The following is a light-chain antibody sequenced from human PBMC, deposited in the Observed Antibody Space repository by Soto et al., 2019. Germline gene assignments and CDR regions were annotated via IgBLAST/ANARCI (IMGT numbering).Light chain of an antibody. CDR2: EAS. CDR1: QGIGND. V-gene: IGKV1-6*02. J-gene: IGKJ1*01. Sequence: IHVTQSPSSLPASLGDRVTISCRASQGIGNDLGWYQQKPGKAPKLLIYEASTLQTGVASRFSGSGSGTDFTLTISSLQPEDFATYYCLQDYVYPWTFGQGTKVEVK. CDR3: LQDYVYPWT.